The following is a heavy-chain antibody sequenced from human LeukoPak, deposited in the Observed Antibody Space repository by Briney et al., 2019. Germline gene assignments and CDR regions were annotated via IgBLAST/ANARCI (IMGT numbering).Heavy chain of an antibody. D-gene: IGHD6-13*01. Sequence: SETLSLTCTVSGYSISSGYYWGWIRQPPGKGLEWIGSIYHSGSTYYNPSLKSRVTISVDTSKNQFSLKLSSVTAADTAVYYCARADYSSTWSHDHYYVDVWGKGTTVTVSS. CDR2: IYHSGST. V-gene: IGHV4-38-2*02. J-gene: IGHJ6*03. CDR3: ARADYSSTWSHDHYYVDV. CDR1: GYSISSGYY.